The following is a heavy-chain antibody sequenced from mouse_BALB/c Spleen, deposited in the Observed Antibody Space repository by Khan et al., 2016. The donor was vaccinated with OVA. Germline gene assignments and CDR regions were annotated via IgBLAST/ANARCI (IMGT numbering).Heavy chain of an antibody. Sequence: EVQLQESGPSLVKPSQTLSLTCSVTGDSITTGYWNWIRKFPGNRLEYLGYIISTGYTYYNPSLKSRISITRHTSNNQYYLQLNSVTDEDTATYDCARSTYLYVCDYWGQGTLVTVSA. CDR3: ARSTYLYVCDY. J-gene: IGHJ3*01. CDR2: IISTGYT. D-gene: IGHD2-14*01. CDR1: GDSITTGY. V-gene: IGHV3-8*02.